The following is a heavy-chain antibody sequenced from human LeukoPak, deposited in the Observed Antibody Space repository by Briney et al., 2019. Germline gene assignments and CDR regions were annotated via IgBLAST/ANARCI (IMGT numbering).Heavy chain of an antibody. D-gene: IGHD3-10*01. CDR1: GFTFSSYA. Sequence: QPGGSLRLSCAASGFTFSSYAMSWVRLAPGKGLEWISGIFSGGGTNYANSVKGRFTISRDNSKNTLYLQMGSLRAEDMAVYYCARDLSGGGLDYWGQGTLVTVSS. V-gene: IGHV3-66*01. J-gene: IGHJ4*02. CDR3: ARDLSGGGLDY. CDR2: IFSGGGT.